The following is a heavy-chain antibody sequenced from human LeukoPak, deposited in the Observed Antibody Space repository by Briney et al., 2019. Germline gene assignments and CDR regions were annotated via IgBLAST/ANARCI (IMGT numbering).Heavy chain of an antibody. V-gene: IGHV3-15*01. CDR3: TTDTYYYDSSGVYFDY. J-gene: IGHJ4*02. Sequence: GGSLRLSCAASGFTFSNACMSWVRQAPGKGLEWVGRIKSKTDGGTTDYAAPVKGRFTISRDDSENTLYLQMNSLKTEDTAVYYCTTDTYYYDSSGVYFDYWGQGTLVTVSS. CDR1: GFTFSNAC. D-gene: IGHD3-22*01. CDR2: IKSKTDGGTT.